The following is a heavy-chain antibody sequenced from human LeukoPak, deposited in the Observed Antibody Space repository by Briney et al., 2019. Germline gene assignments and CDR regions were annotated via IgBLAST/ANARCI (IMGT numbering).Heavy chain of an antibody. Sequence: SETLSLTCAVYGGSFSGYYWSWIRQPPGKGLEWIGEINHSGSTNYNPSLKSRVTISVDTSKNQFSLKLSSVTAADTAVYYCARGGRWLQLSRAFDIWGQGTMVTVSS. CDR1: GGSFSGYY. J-gene: IGHJ3*02. V-gene: IGHV4-34*01. CDR2: INHSGST. CDR3: ARGGRWLQLSRAFDI. D-gene: IGHD5-24*01.